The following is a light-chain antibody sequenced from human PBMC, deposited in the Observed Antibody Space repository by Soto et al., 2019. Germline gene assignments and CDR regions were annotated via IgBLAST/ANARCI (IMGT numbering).Light chain of an antibody. CDR2: YDT. CDR3: QVWDSSSDHVV. Sequence: SYELTQPPSVSVAPGKTARITCGGNNIVSKSVHWYQQKPGQAPVLVIYYDTDRPSGIPERFSGSNSGNTATLTISRVEAGDEADYYCQVWDSSSDHVVFGGGIKLTVL. V-gene: IGLV3-21*04. CDR1: NIVSKS. J-gene: IGLJ2*01.